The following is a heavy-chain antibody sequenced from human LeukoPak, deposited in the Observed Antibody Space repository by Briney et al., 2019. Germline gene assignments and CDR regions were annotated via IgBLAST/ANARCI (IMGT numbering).Heavy chain of an antibody. CDR2: IYYSGST. V-gene: IGHV4-59*12. CDR3: ARGGPTVTFDY. D-gene: IGHD4-17*01. Sequence: PSETLSLTCTVSGGSISSYYWSWIRQPPGKGLEWIGYIYYSGSTYYNPSLKSRVTISVDTSKNQFSLKLSSVTAADTAVYYCARGGPTVTFDYWGQGTLVTVSS. J-gene: IGHJ4*02. CDR1: GGSISSYY.